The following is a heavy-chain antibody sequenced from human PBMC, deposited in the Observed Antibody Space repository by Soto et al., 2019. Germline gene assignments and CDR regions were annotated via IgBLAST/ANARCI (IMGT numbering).Heavy chain of an antibody. CDR1: GFTFSIYG. Sequence: GSLRLSCAASGFTFSIYGMQWVRQAPGKGLEWVAVISHDGSNKYYADSVKGRFTISRDNSKNTLYLQMNSLRAEDTAVYYCAKGSSSFDYWGQGTLVTVSS. V-gene: IGHV3-30*18. CDR3: AKGSSSFDY. CDR2: ISHDGSNK. D-gene: IGHD6-13*01. J-gene: IGHJ4*02.